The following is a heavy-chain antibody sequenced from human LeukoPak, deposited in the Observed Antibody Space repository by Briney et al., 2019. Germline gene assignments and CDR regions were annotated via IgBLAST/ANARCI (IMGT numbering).Heavy chain of an antibody. Sequence: ASVKVSCKASGGTFSSYAISWVRQAPGQGLEWMGWISAYNGNTNYAQKLQGRVTMTTDTSTSTAYMELRSLRSDDTAVYYCARDRSSSWYGWFDPWGQGTLVTVSS. J-gene: IGHJ5*02. CDR2: ISAYNGNT. CDR3: ARDRSSSWYGWFDP. V-gene: IGHV1-18*01. CDR1: GGTFSSYA. D-gene: IGHD6-13*01.